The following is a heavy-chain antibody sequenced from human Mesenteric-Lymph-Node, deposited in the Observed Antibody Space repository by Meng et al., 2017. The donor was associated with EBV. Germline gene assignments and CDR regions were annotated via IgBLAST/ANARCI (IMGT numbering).Heavy chain of an antibody. CDR3: AHKYEGRFFIDS. V-gene: IGHV2-5*02. CDR2: IYWDDDK. Sequence: QITLKESGPTLVKPTQTLTLTCTFSGFSLNTGGVGVGWIRQPPGKALEWLAIIYWDDDKRYSPSLKSRLTITKDTSKNQVVLTMTNMDPVDTGTYYCAHKYEGRFFIDSWGQGTLVTVDS. CDR1: GFSLNTGGVG. J-gene: IGHJ4*02. D-gene: IGHD3-3*01.